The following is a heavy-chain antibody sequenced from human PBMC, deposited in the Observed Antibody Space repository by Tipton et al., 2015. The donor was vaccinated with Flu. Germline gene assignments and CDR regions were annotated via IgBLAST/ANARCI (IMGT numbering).Heavy chain of an antibody. CDR2: MNPNTGKT. D-gene: IGHD1-14*01. CDR3: ARGLQRAPMRNPYFYGMDV. Sequence: QVQLVQSGAEVKKPGASVKVSCKASGYTFTSYDLNWVRQAAGEGFEWMGWMNPNTGKTGYAQKFQGRLTVTRDISKSTVYMELSSLRSDDTAVYFCARGLQRAPMRNPYFYGMDVWGQGTTVTVSS. CDR1: GYTFTSYD. J-gene: IGHJ6*02. V-gene: IGHV1-8*01.